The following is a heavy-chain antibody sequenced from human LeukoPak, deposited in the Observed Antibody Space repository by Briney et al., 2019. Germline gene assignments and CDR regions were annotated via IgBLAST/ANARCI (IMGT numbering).Heavy chain of an antibody. D-gene: IGHD3-10*01. V-gene: IGHV1-18*01. J-gene: IGHJ4*02. Sequence: QKLQGRVTLTTDTSTSTAYMELSSLRSEDTAVYYCARENEYGSGSYADYWGQGTLVTVSS. CDR3: ARENEYGSGSYADY.